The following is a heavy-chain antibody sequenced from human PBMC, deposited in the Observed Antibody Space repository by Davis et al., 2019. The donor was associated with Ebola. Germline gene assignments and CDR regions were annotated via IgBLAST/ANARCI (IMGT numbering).Heavy chain of an antibody. D-gene: IGHD3-3*01. CDR2: IYPGDSDT. J-gene: IGHJ6*02. CDR1: GYDFSNFW. V-gene: IGHV5-51*01. Sequence: PGGSLRLSCKASGYDFSNFWIAWVRQMPGKGLEWMGIIYPGDSDTRYSPSFQGQVTISADKSISTAYLQWSSLKASDTAMYYCARSPEGITIFGVVPDVWGQGTTVTVSS. CDR3: ARSPEGITIFGVVPDV.